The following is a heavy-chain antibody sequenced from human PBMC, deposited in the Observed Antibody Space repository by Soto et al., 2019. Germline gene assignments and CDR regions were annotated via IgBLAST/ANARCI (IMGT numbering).Heavy chain of an antibody. V-gene: IGHV1-69*13. CDR1: GGTFSSYA. Sequence: SVKVSCKASGGTFSSYAISWVRQAPGQGLEWMGGIIPIFGTANYAQKFQGRVTITADESTSTAYMELSSRRSEDTAVYYCARELDSSGYYYTFDYWGQGTLVTVSS. D-gene: IGHD3-22*01. CDR2: IIPIFGTA. J-gene: IGHJ4*02. CDR3: ARELDSSGYYYTFDY.